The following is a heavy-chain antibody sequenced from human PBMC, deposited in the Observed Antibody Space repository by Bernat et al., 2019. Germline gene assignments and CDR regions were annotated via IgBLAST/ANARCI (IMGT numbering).Heavy chain of an antibody. V-gene: IGHV4-34*01. CDR2: INHSGST. Sequence: QVQLQQWGAGLLKPSETLSLTCAVYGGSFSGYYWSWIRQPPGKGLEGIGEINHSGSTNYNPSLKSRVTISVDTSKNQFSLTLSSVTAADTAVYYCARGQAVAGLDLWGRGTLVTVSS. CDR1: GGSFSGYY. CDR3: ARGQAVAGLDL. D-gene: IGHD6-19*01. J-gene: IGHJ2*01.